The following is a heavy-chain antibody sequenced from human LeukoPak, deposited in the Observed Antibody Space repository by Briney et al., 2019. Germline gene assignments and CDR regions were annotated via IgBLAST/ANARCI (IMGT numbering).Heavy chain of an antibody. D-gene: IGHD2-2*02. J-gene: IGHJ5*02. CDR2: IYYSGST. Sequence: RSSETLSLTCAVYGGSFSGHYWSWIRQPPGKGLEWIGSIYYSGSTYYNPSLKSRVTISVDTSRNQFSLKLSSVTAADTAVYYCASGYCSSTSCYRGVYNWFDPWGQGTLVTVSS. CDR1: GGSFSGHY. V-gene: IGHV4-34*01. CDR3: ASGYCSSTSCYRGVYNWFDP.